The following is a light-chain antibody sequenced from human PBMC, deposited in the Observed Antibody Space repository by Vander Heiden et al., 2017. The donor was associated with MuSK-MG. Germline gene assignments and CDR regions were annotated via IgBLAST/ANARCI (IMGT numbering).Light chain of an antibody. CDR3: NSRDSSGNHVV. CDR2: GKN. V-gene: IGLV3-19*01. CDR1: RLRSYY. Sequence: SSEVTRDPAGAVALGQTVRITCQGDRLRSYYASWYQQKPGQAPVLVIYGKNNRPSGIPDRFSGSSSGNNGSLTITGAQAEDEADYYCNSRDSSGNHVVFGGGTK. J-gene: IGLJ3*02.